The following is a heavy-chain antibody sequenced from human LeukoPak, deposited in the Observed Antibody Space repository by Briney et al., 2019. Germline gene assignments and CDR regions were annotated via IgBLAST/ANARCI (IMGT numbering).Heavy chain of an antibody. CDR2: LSNSGGNT. CDR3: AKHRAYSSSWYSADY. D-gene: IGHD6-13*01. CDR1: GFTFSSYA. J-gene: IGHJ4*02. Sequence: PGGSLRLSCAASGFTFSSYAMSWVRQAPGKGLEWVSALSNSGGNTYYADSVKGRFTISRDNSKNTLYLQMNRLRAEDTAVYYCAKHRAYSSSWYSADYWGQGTLVTVSS. V-gene: IGHV3-23*01.